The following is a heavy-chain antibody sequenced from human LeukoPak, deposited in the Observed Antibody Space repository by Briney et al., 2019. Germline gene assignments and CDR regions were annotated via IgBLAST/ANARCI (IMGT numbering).Heavy chain of an antibody. CDR2: IYYSGST. D-gene: IGHD3-9*01. J-gene: IGHJ6*03. CDR3: ARGPYYDILTGYEDYYYYMDV. Sequence: PSETLSLTCTVSGGSISSGDYYWSWIRQPPGKGLEWIGYIYYSGSTNYNPSLKSRVTISVDTSKNQFSLKLSSVTAADTAVYYCARGPYYDILTGYEDYYYYMDVWGKGTTVTVSS. V-gene: IGHV4-61*08. CDR1: GGSISSGDYY.